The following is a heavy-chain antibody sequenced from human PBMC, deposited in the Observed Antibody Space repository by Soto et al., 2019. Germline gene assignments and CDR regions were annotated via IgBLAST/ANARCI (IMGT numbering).Heavy chain of an antibody. CDR3: ARPPGYVSDWYYFDL. CDR1: GYTFTGYY. Sequence: ASVKVSCKASGYTFTGYYMHWVRQAPGQGYEWMGRISPKSGGTNYAQKFQGRVTMTWDTSLNTAYMELSSLMFEDTAVYYCARPPGYVSDWYYFDLWGQGTLVTVSS. J-gene: IGHJ4*02. D-gene: IGHD3-9*01. CDR2: ISPKSGGT. V-gene: IGHV1-2*02.